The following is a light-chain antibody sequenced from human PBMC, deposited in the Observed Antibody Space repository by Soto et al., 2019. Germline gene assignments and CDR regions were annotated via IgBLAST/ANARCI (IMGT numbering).Light chain of an antibody. V-gene: IGKV1-39*01. CDR3: QQSYSTPWT. CDR2: AAS. Sequence: DIPMTQSPSSLSASVGDRVTITCRASQTITRFLHWYQQKPGKAPKLLIYAASSLQSGVPSRFSGSGSGTDFTLTISSLQPEDFATYYCQQSYSTPWTFGQGTKVEIK. CDR1: QTITRF. J-gene: IGKJ1*01.